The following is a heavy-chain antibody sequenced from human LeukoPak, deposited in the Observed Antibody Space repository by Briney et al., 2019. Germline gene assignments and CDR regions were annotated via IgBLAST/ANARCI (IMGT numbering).Heavy chain of an antibody. Sequence: GGSLRLSCAASGFTFSDYNMRWIRQAPGKGLEWVSSISRSGSTKYYADSVKGRFTISRDDSKSIAYLQMNSLKTEDTAVYYCTRDRGYDILTGYYTVGGYYYYMDVWGKGTTVTVSS. CDR3: TRDRGYDILTGYYTVGGYYYYMDV. D-gene: IGHD3-9*01. J-gene: IGHJ6*03. V-gene: IGHV3-11*01. CDR2: ISRSGSTK. CDR1: GFTFSDYN.